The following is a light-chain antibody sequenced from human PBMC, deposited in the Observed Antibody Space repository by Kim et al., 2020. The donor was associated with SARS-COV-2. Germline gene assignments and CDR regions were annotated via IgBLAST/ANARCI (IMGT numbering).Light chain of an antibody. Sequence: GQTVRITGKGDRLRSYSASWYQQKPGHAPVLVIYDKNNRPSGIPDRFSGSSSGNTASLTITGAQAEDEADYYCNSRDSSGNHWVFGGGTQLTVL. CDR3: NSRDSSGNHWV. J-gene: IGLJ3*02. CDR2: DKN. CDR1: RLRSYS. V-gene: IGLV3-19*01.